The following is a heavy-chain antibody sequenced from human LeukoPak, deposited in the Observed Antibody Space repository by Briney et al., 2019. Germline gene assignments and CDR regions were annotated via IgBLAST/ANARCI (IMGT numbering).Heavy chain of an antibody. CDR1: GYTFTGYY. J-gene: IGHJ6*02. CDR2: INPNSGGT. D-gene: IGHD2-2*02. Sequence: ASVKVSCKASGYTFTGYYMHWVRQAPGQGLEWMGWINPNSGGTNYAQKFQGRVTMTRDTSISTAYMELSRLRSDDTAVYYCARGVVPAAISGVYYYYYYGMDVCGQGTTVTVSS. V-gene: IGHV1-2*02. CDR3: ARGVVPAAISGVYYYYYYGMDV.